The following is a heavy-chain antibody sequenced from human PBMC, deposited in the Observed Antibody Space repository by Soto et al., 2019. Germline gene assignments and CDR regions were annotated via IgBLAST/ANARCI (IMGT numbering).Heavy chain of an antibody. CDR1: GFTFSSYA. CDR2: ISGSGGST. CDR3: AKDLSLPWFDP. Sequence: EVQLLESGGGLVQPGGSLRLSCAASGFTFSSYAMSWVRQAPGKGLEWVSAISGSGGSTYYADSVKGRFTISRDNSKNTLYLQMNSLRVEDTAVDYGAKDLSLPWFDPWGQGTLVTVSS. J-gene: IGHJ5*02. D-gene: IGHD1-26*01. V-gene: IGHV3-23*01.